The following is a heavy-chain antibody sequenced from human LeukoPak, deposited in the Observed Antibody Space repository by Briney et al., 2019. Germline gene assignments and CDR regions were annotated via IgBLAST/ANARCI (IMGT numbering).Heavy chain of an antibody. Sequence: SETLSLTCAVSGGSISSGGYSWSWIRQPPGKGLEWIGYIYHSGSTYYNPSLKSRVTISVDRSKNQFSLKLSSVTAADTAVHYCARVQISLGAFDIWGQGTMVTVSS. CDR3: ARVQISLGAFDI. CDR1: GGSISSGGYS. J-gene: IGHJ3*02. CDR2: IYHSGST. V-gene: IGHV4-30-2*01.